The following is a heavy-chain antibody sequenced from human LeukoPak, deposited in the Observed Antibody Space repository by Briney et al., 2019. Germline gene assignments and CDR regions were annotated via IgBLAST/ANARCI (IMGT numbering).Heavy chain of an antibody. CDR1: GGTFSSYA. D-gene: IGHD4-11*01. CDR2: ISAYNGNT. Sequence: GASVKVSCKASGGTFSSYAISWVRQAPGQGLEWMGWISAYNGNTNYAQKLQGRVTMTTDTSTTTVYMELRSLRFDDTAVYYCARAGTVTTDSYGIYYYYYMDVWGKGTTVTVSS. V-gene: IGHV1-18*01. J-gene: IGHJ6*03. CDR3: ARAGTVTTDSYGIYYYYYMDV.